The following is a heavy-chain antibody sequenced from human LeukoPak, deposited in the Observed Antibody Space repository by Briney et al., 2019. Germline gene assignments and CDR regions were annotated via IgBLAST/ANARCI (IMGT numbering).Heavy chain of an antibody. D-gene: IGHD2-15*01. CDR1: GFTFSDHY. CDR3: ATGQAWQLHQ. V-gene: IGHV3-72*01. J-gene: IGHJ4*02. CDR2: SRNRAKSYTT. Sequence: PGGSLRLSCAVSGFTFSDHYMDWVRQAPGKGLEWVGRSRNRAKSYTTDYAASVKGRFTISRDDSKSTLYLQMNSLETEDTAVYYCATGQAWQLHQWGPGTAVIVSS.